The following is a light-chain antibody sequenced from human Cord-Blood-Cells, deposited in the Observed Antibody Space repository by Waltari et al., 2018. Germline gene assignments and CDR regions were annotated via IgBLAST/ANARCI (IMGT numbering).Light chain of an antibody. Sequence: QSALTQPPSASGSPGQSVTISCTGTSSAAGGYNYASWYQQHPGKAPKLMIYEVSKRPSGVPDRFSGSKSGNTASLTVSGLQAEDVADYYCSSYAGSNNEVFGGGTKLTVL. CDR1: SSAAGGYNY. J-gene: IGLJ2*01. CDR3: SSYAGSNNEV. V-gene: IGLV2-8*01. CDR2: EVS.